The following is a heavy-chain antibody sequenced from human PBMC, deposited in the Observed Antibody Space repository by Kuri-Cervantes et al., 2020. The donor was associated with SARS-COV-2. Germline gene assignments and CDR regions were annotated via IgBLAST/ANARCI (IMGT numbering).Heavy chain of an antibody. CDR2: IGTAGDT. V-gene: IGHV3-13*01. CDR3: ARDEDIVVVPAALNYYYYGMDV. CDR1: GFTFSSYD. D-gene: IGHD2-2*01. Sequence: GESLKISCAASGFTFSSYDMHWVRQATGKGLEWVSAIGTAGDTYYPGSVKGRFTISRDNAKNSLYLQMNSLRAEDTAVYYCARDEDIVVVPAALNYYYYGMDVWGQGTTVTVSS. J-gene: IGHJ6*02.